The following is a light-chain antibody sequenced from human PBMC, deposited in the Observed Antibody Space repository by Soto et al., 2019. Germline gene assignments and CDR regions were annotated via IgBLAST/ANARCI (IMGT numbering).Light chain of an antibody. CDR1: QIISTY. J-gene: IGKJ1*01. Sequence: DIQMTQSPSSLSASVGDRVTISCRASQIISTYLNWYQQKPGTAPRLLISRASSVKSGVPPRFSGSGSGRDFTLTISSLRPEDIATSFCQQSYTSPPWTFGQGTKVEVK. V-gene: IGKV1-39*01. CDR2: RAS. CDR3: QQSYTSPPWT.